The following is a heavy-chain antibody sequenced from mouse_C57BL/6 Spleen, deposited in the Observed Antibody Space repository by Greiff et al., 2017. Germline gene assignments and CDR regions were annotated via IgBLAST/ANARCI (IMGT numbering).Heavy chain of an antibody. V-gene: IGHV5-4*01. CDR1: GFTFSSYA. CDR3: AREGDENWYFDV. J-gene: IGHJ1*03. CDR2: ISDGGSYT. Sequence: EVKLVESGGGLVKPGGSLKLSCAASGFTFSSYAMSWVRQTPEKRLEWVATISDGGSYTYYPDNVKGRFTISRDNAKNNLYLQMSHLKSEDTAMYYCAREGDENWYFDVWGTGTTVTVSS.